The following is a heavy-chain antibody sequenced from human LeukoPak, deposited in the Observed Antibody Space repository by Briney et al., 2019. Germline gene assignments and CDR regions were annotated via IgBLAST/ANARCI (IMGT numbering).Heavy chain of an antibody. D-gene: IGHD3-10*01. V-gene: IGHV4-39*07. Sequence: ETLSLTCSVSGGSISSSSYYWGWIRQPPGKGLEWIGEINHSGSTYYNPSLKSRVTISVHTSKNQFSLKLSSVTAADTAVYYCSRVRVRGVIIDYWGQGTLVTVSS. CDR3: SRVRVRGVIIDY. CDR2: INHSGST. J-gene: IGHJ4*02. CDR1: GGSISSSSYY.